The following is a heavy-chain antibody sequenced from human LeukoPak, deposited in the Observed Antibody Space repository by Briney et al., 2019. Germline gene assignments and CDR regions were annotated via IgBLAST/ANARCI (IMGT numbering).Heavy chain of an antibody. CDR3: ATYYYDSSGEGFIDY. J-gene: IGHJ4*02. V-gene: IGHV1-24*01. CDR1: GYTLTELS. Sequence: ASVKPSCKVSGYTLTELSMHWVRQAPGKGLEWMGGFDPEDGETIYAQKFQGRVTMTEDTSTDTAYMELSSLRSEDTAVYYCATYYYDSSGEGFIDYWGQGTLVTVSS. CDR2: FDPEDGET. D-gene: IGHD3-22*01.